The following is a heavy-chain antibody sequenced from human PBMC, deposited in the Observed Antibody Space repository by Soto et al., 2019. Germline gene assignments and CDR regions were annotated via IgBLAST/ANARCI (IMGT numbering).Heavy chain of an antibody. D-gene: IGHD6-19*01. CDR2: IYYSGST. CDR3: ARGAVAGSYYFDY. J-gene: IGHJ4*02. V-gene: IGHV4-30-4*01. CDR1: GGSISDYDYY. Sequence: SETLSLTCSVSGGSISDYDYYWSWIRQPPGKGLEWIGYIYYSGSTSYNPSLKSRVTISIDTSKNQFSLKLSSVTAADTAVYYCARGAVAGSYYFDYWGQGTLVTVSS.